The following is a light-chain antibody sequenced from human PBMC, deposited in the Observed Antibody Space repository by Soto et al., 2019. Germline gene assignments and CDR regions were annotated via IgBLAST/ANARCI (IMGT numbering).Light chain of an antibody. CDR1: SSDVGRYVY. V-gene: IGLV2-11*01. Sequence: LTHPRSGSGAPCQSVTISSTGTSSDVGRYVYVSWYQQYPGEAPKVIIYDVTERPSGVPDLFSGSKSANTTSLTISGLRDEDEAAYSCLLFAGTYSYVFGSGSKVTV. J-gene: IGLJ1*01. CDR2: DVT. CDR3: LLFAGTYSYV.